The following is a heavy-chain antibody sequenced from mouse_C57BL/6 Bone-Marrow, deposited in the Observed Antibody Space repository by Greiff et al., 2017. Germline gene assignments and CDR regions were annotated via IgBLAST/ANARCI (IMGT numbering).Heavy chain of an antibody. CDR3: AISWFAY. CDR2: INPSTGGT. J-gene: IGHJ3*01. V-gene: IGHV1-42*01. Sequence: VQLQQSGPELVKPGASVKISCKASGYSFTGYYMNWVKQSPEKSLEWIGEINPSTGGTTYNQKFKAKATLSVDKSSSTAYMQLQSLTSEDSAVYYCAISWFAYWGQGTLVTVSA. CDR1: GYSFTGYY.